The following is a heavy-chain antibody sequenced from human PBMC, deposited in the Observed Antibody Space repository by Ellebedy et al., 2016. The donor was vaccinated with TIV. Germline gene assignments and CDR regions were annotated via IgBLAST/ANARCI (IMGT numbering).Heavy chain of an antibody. CDR2: INVGASK. J-gene: IGHJ4*02. Sequence: GESLKISCVASGFTFSSYGFTWVRQAPGKGLEWVSHINVGASKSYADSVKGRVSVSRDIAKNSLYLEMNNLRDEDTAIYYCASDPEGDHDFDYWGQGTLVTVSS. CDR3: ASDPEGDHDFDY. V-gene: IGHV3-48*02. CDR1: GFTFSSYG. D-gene: IGHD2-21*02.